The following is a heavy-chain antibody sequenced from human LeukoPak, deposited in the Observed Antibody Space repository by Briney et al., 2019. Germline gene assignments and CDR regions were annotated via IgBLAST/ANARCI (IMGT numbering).Heavy chain of an antibody. J-gene: IGHJ6*03. V-gene: IGHV3-11*04. CDR3: ARACSTSCYYYYYMDV. CDR2: ISSSGSTI. CDR1: GFTVSDNY. Sequence: GGSLRLSCAASGFTVSDNYMTWVRQAPGKGLEWVSYISSSGSTIYYADSVKGRFTISRDNAKNSLYLQMNSLRAEDTAVYYCARACSTSCYYYYYMDVWGKGTTVTVSS. D-gene: IGHD2-2*01.